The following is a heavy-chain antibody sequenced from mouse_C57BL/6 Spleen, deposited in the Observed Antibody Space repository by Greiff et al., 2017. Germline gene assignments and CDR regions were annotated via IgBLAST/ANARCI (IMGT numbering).Heavy chain of an antibody. V-gene: IGHV1-69*01. CDR3: ARYTTTVVDY. CDR2: IDPSDSYT. D-gene: IGHD1-1*01. Sequence: QVQLQQPGAELVMPGASVKLSCKASGYTFTSYWMHWVKQRPGQGLEWIGEIDPSDSYTNYNQKFKGKSTLTVDKSSSTAYMQLSSLTSEDSAVYYCARYTTTVVDYWGQGTTLTVSS. CDR1: GYTFTSYW. J-gene: IGHJ2*01.